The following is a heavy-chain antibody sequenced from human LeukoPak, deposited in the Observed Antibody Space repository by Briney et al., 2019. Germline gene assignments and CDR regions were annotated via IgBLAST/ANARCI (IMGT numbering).Heavy chain of an antibody. D-gene: IGHD3-16*01. CDR1: GGSISSSSYY. V-gene: IGHV4-39*07. Sequence: SETLSLTCTVSGGSISSSSYYWGWIRQPPGKGLEWIGSIYYSGSTYYNPSLKSRVTISVDTSKNQFSLQLNSVTPEDTAVYYCARGVRARGIGAFDIWGQGTMVTVSS. J-gene: IGHJ3*02. CDR3: ARGVRARGIGAFDI. CDR2: IYYSGST.